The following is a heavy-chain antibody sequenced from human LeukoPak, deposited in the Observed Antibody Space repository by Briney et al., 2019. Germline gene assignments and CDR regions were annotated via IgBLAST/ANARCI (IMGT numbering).Heavy chain of an antibody. J-gene: IGHJ3*02. CDR3: AKFAPYIVVVTAILSAFDI. Sequence: GGSLRLSCAASGFTFSSYSMSWVRQAPGKGLEWVSDISASGGLTLYADSVKGRFTISRDNSENTVYLQMNSLKAEDTALYYCAKFAPYIVVVTAILSAFDIWGQGTMVTVSS. CDR2: ISASGGLT. CDR1: GFTFSSYS. V-gene: IGHV3-23*01. D-gene: IGHD2-21*02.